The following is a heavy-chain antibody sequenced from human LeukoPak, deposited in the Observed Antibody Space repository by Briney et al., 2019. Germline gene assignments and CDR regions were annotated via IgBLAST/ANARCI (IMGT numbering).Heavy chain of an antibody. CDR2: IYYSGST. J-gene: IGHJ6*03. Sequence: SGTLSLTCTVSGGSISSSSYYWGWIRQPPGKGLEWIGSIYYSGSTYYNPSLKSRVTISVDTSKNQFSLKLSSVTAADTAVYYCARERSSFPGYYYYYMDVWGKGTTVTVSS. D-gene: IGHD6-13*01. V-gene: IGHV4-39*07. CDR3: ARERSSFPGYYYYYMDV. CDR1: GGSISSSSYY.